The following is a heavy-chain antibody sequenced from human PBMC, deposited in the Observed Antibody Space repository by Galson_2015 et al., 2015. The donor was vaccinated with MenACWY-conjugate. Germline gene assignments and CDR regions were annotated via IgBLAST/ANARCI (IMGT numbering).Heavy chain of an antibody. V-gene: IGHV5-51*01. Sequence: QSGAEVKKPGESLKISCKGSGYSFSTYWIAWVRQLPGKGLEWTGLISPGDSNTRYSPAFHGQVTISADKSISTAYLQLHSLQASDTAMYYCARHPPGGRGMDVWGQGTTVTVSS. J-gene: IGHJ6*02. CDR2: ISPGDSNT. CDR1: GYSFSTYW. D-gene: IGHD1-26*01. CDR3: ARHPPGGRGMDV.